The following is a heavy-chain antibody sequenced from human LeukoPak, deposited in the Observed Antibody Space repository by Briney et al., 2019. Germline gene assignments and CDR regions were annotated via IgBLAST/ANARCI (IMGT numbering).Heavy chain of an antibody. CDR3: ARGAFYGDYDY. Sequence: SETLSLICTVSGGSISSYYWSRIRQPPGKGLEWIGYIYYSGSTNYNPSLKSRVTISVDTSKNQFSLKLSSVTAADTAVYYCARGAFYGDYDYWGQGTLVTVSS. CDR1: GGSISSYY. D-gene: IGHD4-17*01. V-gene: IGHV4-59*01. J-gene: IGHJ4*02. CDR2: IYYSGST.